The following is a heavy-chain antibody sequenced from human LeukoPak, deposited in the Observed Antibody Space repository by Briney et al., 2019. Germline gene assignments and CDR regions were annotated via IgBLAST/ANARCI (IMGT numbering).Heavy chain of an antibody. CDR2: FDPEDGET. CDR3: ATASWIFGVVRRLGPPRFDP. Sequence: ASVKVSCTVSGYTLTELSMHWVRQAPGKGLEWMGGFDPEDGETIYAQKFQGRVTMTEDTSTDTAYMELSSLRSEDTAVYYCATASWIFGVVRRLGPPRFDPWGQGTLVTVSS. J-gene: IGHJ5*02. V-gene: IGHV1-24*01. D-gene: IGHD3-3*01. CDR1: GYTLTELS.